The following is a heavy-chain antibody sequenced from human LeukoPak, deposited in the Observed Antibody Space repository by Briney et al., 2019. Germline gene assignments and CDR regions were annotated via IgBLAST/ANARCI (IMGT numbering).Heavy chain of an antibody. CDR3: ARRGYDILTGYSYRGPFDY. CDR1: GYSFSSSW. Sequence: GESLTISCQGSGYSFSSSWIGWVRHMPGKGLEWMGIIYPGDSDTTYSPSFQGQVTISADKSINTAYLQWSSLKASDTAMYYCARRGYDILTGYSYRGPFDYWGQGTLVTVSS. CDR2: IYPGDSDT. J-gene: IGHJ4*02. D-gene: IGHD3-9*01. V-gene: IGHV5-51*01.